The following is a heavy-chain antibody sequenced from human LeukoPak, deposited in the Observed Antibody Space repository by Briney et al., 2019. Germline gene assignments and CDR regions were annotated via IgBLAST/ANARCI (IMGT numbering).Heavy chain of an antibody. CDR1: GGSISSYY. CDR2: IYYSGST. J-gene: IGHJ4*02. CDR3: ARARIIDAQWLGDFDY. D-gene: IGHD6-19*01. V-gene: IGHV4-59*01. Sequence: PSETLSLTCTVSGGSISSYYWSWIRQPPGKGLEWIGYIYYSGSTNYNPSLKSRVTISVDTSKNQFSLKLSSVTAADTAVYYCARARIIDAQWLGDFDYWGQGTLVTVSS.